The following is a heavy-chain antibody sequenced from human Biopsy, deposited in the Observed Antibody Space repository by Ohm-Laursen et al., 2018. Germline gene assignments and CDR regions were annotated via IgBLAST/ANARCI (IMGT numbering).Heavy chain of an antibody. CDR2: ITGNGGRT. D-gene: IGHD1-14*01. CDR3: ATLSHRQAADY. V-gene: IGHV3-23*01. Sequence: SLSLSCAASGSIFTDYTMNWVRQAQGKGLGWVSAITGNGGRTFYADSVKGRFSISRDNTRGNLSLQLNSLRVDDTGIYYCATLSHRQAADYWGQGTLVTVSS. CDR1: GSIFTDYT. J-gene: IGHJ4*02.